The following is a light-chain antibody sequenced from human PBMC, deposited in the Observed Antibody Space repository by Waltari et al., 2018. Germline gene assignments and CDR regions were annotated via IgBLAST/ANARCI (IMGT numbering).Light chain of an antibody. J-gene: IGLJ3*02. V-gene: IGLV2-14*03. CDR2: DVR. CDR3: SSYTTSSTWV. Sequence: QSALTQAASVSGSPGQTITIPCSGTMNDIGSYAFVSLFRQHPGKAPTLLLYDVRNRPWGISNRFSGSKSGYTASLTISGLQAEDEADYYCSSYTTSSTWVFGGGTRVTVL. CDR1: MNDIGSYAF.